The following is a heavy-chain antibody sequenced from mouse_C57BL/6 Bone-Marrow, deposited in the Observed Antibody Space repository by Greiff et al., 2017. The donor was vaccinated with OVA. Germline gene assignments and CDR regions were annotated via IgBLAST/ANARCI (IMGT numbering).Heavy chain of an antibody. Sequence: QVHVKQSGAELARPGASVKLSCKASGYTFTSYGISWVKQRTGQGLEWIGEIYPRSGNTYYNEKFKGKATLTADKSSSTAYMELRSLTSEDSAVYFCAREDYGSREDYWGQGTTLTVSS. CDR3: AREDYGSREDY. CDR2: IYPRSGNT. CDR1: GYTFTSYG. J-gene: IGHJ2*01. V-gene: IGHV1-81*01. D-gene: IGHD1-1*01.